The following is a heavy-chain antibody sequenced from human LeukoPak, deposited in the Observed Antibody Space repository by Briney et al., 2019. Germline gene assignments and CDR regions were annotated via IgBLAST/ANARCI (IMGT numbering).Heavy chain of an antibody. CDR2: ISSSSSYI. Sequence: GGSLRLSCAASGFTFSSYSMNWVRQAPGKGLEWVSSISSSSSYIYYADSVKGRFTISRDNSKNTLYLQMNSLGVEDTAVYYCARAVYGVQACFDFWGQGTLVTVSS. CDR3: ARAVYGVQACFDF. J-gene: IGHJ4*02. D-gene: IGHD4-17*01. V-gene: IGHV3-21*01. CDR1: GFTFSSYS.